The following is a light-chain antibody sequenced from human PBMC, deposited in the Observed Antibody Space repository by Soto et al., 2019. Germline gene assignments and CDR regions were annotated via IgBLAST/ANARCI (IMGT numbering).Light chain of an antibody. Sequence: VVLTQSPATLSLSPGEPATLSCRASRDVYINALAWYQQKPGRTPTLLIYGASTRPTGIPDRFSATGSGTEFSLTVSSVEPEDFAVYYCQQYGASPFTFGHGTRVEI. CDR1: RDVYINA. J-gene: IGKJ3*01. V-gene: IGKV3-20*01. CDR2: GAS. CDR3: QQYGASPFT.